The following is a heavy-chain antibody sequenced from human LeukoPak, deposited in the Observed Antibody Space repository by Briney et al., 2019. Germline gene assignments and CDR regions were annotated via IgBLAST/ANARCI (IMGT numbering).Heavy chain of an antibody. Sequence: SETLSLTCAVYGGSFSGYYWSWIRQPPGKGLEWIGEINHSGSTNYNPSLKSRVTISVDTSKNQFSLKLSSVTAADTAVYYCARDWSSGWSGDAFDIWGQGTMVTVSS. CDR1: GGSFSGYY. D-gene: IGHD6-19*01. CDR2: INHSGST. V-gene: IGHV4-34*01. J-gene: IGHJ3*02. CDR3: ARDWSSGWSGDAFDI.